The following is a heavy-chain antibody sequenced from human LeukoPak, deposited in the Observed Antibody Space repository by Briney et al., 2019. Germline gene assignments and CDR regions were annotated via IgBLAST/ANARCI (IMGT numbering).Heavy chain of an antibody. Sequence: SETLSLTCAVYGGSFSGYYWSWIRQPPGKGLEWIGEINHSGSTNYNPSLKSRVTISVDTSKNQFSLKLSSVTAADTAVYYCAISRARVYYFDYWGQGTLVTVSS. CDR3: AISRARVYYFDY. V-gene: IGHV4-34*01. CDR2: INHSGST. J-gene: IGHJ4*02. D-gene: IGHD6-13*01. CDR1: GGSFSGYY.